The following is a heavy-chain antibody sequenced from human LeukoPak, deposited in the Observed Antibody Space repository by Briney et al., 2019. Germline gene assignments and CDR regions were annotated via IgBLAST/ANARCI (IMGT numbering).Heavy chain of an antibody. Sequence: SETLSLTCTVSGASFSSSSYFWGWIRQAPGKGLEWIGNIYYNGSTYYRPSLKSQVTRSVDTSKNQFSLKLSSVTAADTAVYYCARALRAVNAFDIWGVGTMVTVSS. V-gene: IGHV4-39*07. CDR2: IYYNGST. CDR1: GASFSSSSYF. J-gene: IGHJ3*02. CDR3: ARALRAVNAFDI. D-gene: IGHD3-10*01.